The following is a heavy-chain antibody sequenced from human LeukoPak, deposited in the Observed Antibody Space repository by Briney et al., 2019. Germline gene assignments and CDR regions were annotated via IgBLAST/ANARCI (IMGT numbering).Heavy chain of an antibody. V-gene: IGHV1-8*01. CDR3: ARGHRFGDRPCFDY. CDR2: MNPNSGNT. D-gene: IGHD3-10*01. J-gene: IGHJ4*02. CDR1: GYTFTIYD. Sequence: GASVKVSCKASGYTFTIYDINWVRQATGQGLEWMGWMNPNSGNTGYAQKFQGRVTMTRNTSISTAYMELSRLRSEHTAVYYCARGHRFGDRPCFDYWGQGTLVTVSS.